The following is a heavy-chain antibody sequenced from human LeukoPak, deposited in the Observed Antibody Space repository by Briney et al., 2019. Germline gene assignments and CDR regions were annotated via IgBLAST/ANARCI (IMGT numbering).Heavy chain of an antibody. CDR3: VKDRGEYDTSGYYYDY. D-gene: IGHD3-22*01. J-gene: IGHJ4*02. Sequence: GGSLRLSCAASGFTLSNYAMSWVRQAPGKGLGWVSALAGGGGSAYYADSVRGRFTISRDNSKNTLYLQMSSLRAEDTALYYCVKDRGEYDTSGYYYDYWGQGTLVTVSS. CDR2: LAGGGGSA. V-gene: IGHV3-23*01. CDR1: GFTLSNYA.